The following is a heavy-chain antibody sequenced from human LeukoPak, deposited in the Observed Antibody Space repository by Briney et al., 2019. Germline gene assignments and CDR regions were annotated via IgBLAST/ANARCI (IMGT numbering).Heavy chain of an antibody. CDR3: AKIQVGEGLATVTLDY. V-gene: IGHV3-9*01. CDR2: ISWNSGSI. J-gene: IGHJ4*02. D-gene: IGHD4-11*01. Sequence: GRSLRLSCAASGFTFDDYAMHWVRQDPGKGLEWVSGISWNSGSIGCADSVKGRFTISRDNAKNSLYLQMNSLRAEDTALYYCAKIQVGEGLATVTLDYWGQGTLVTVSS. CDR1: GFTFDDYA.